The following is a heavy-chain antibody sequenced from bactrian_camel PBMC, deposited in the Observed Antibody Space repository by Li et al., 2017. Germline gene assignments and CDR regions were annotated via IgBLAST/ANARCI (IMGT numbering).Heavy chain of an antibody. CDR3: AAALGGFNCNPTRRFGY. Sequence: VQLVESGGGSVQVGGSLRLSCAASGDNVGQIYMAWFRQAPGEEREGVAAIDRAGSPTYTYSVKDRFTISKDSAQNTLYLQMNSLKPEDTAMYYCAAALGGFNCNPTRRFGYRGQGTQVTVS. D-gene: IGHD8*01. J-gene: IGHJ6*01. V-gene: IGHV3S53*01. CDR1: GDNVGQIY. CDR2: IDRAGSP.